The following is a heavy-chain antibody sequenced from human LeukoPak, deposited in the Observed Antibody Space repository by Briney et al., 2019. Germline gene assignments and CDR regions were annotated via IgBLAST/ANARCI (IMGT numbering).Heavy chain of an antibody. CDR2: ISSSSSYI. Sequence: GGSLRLFCAASGFTFSSYSMNWVRQAPGKGLEWVSSISSSSSYIYYADSVKGRFTISRDNAKNSLYLQMNSLRAEDTAVYYCAREDTAMVIPFDYWGQGTLVTVSS. CDR3: AREDTAMVIPFDY. CDR1: GFTFSSYS. V-gene: IGHV3-21*01. D-gene: IGHD5-18*01. J-gene: IGHJ4*02.